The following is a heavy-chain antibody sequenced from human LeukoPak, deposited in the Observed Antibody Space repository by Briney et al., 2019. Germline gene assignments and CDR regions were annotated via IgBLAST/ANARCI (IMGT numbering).Heavy chain of an antibody. CDR2: ISSSGSTI. CDR3: ARSRGSYIYYFDY. D-gene: IGHD1-26*01. V-gene: IGHV3-48*04. Sequence: QAGGSLRLSCAASGFILDTFCMNWVRQAPGKGLEWVSYISSSGSTIYYADSVKGRFTISRDNAKNSLYLQMNSLRAEDTAVYYCARSRGSYIYYFDYWGQGTLVTVSS. J-gene: IGHJ4*02. CDR1: GFILDTFC.